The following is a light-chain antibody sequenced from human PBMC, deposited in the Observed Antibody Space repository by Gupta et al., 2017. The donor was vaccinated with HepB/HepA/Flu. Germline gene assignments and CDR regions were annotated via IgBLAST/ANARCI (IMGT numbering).Light chain of an antibody. V-gene: IGKV1-39*01. CDR2: AAT. CDR3: QHTYSNIS. CDR1: PNLSNY. J-gene: IGKJ3*01. Sequence: IQMNKYPCSLSASVGESVNITCRGGPNLSNYLSWYQQRPGKAPRLLIYAATNLQTGVSSRFSGSASGTVFTLTISNLQPEDFATYYCQHTYSNISFGPGTKVDVK.